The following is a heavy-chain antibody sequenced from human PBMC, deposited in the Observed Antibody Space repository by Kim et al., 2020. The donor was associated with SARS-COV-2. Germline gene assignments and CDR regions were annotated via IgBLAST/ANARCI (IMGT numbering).Heavy chain of an antibody. Sequence: GGSLRLSCAASGFTFSSYWVHWVRQAPGKGLVWVSHISPDGSGTTYADSVKGRFTVSRDNAKNTLYVQMNSLRAEDTAVYYCARGSWNGMDDWGQGTTV. CDR1: GFTFSSYW. CDR3: ARGSWNGMDD. V-gene: IGHV3-74*03. J-gene: IGHJ6*02. CDR2: ISPDGSGT. D-gene: IGHD1-26*01.